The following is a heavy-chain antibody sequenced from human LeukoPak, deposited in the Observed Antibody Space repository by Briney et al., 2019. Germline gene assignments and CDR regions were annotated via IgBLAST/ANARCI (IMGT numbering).Heavy chain of an antibody. V-gene: IGHV3-53*01. CDR2: IYSGGST. CDR3: ARVGYYDSSGYRAFDI. D-gene: IGHD3-22*01. CDR1: GFIVSSNY. Sequence: GGSLRLSCAASGFIVSSNYMNWVRQAPGKGLEWVSVIYSGGSTYYADSVKGRFTISRDNAKNSLYLQMNSLRAEDTAVYYCARVGYYDSSGYRAFDIWGQGTMVTVSS. J-gene: IGHJ3*02.